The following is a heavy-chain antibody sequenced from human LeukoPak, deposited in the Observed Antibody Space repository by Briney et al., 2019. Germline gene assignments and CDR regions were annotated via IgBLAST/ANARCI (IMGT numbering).Heavy chain of an antibody. Sequence: GGSLRLSCSASGFTFTNYWMHWVRQAPGKGLVWVSRIKSDGTSTTYADSVKGRFTISRDNAKNTLYLQMTSLRVEDTVVYYCTRPDWASGSYDEFWGQGTLVTVSS. V-gene: IGHV3-74*03. J-gene: IGHJ4*02. CDR2: IKSDGTST. CDR1: GFTFTNYW. CDR3: TRPDWASGSYDEF. D-gene: IGHD1-26*01.